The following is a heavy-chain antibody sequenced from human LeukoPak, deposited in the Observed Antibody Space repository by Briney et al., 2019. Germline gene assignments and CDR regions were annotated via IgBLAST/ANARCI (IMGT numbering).Heavy chain of an antibody. Sequence: SVKVSCKASGGTFSSYAISWVRQAPGQGLEWMGGIIPIFGTANYAQKFQGRVTITTDESTSTAYMELSSLRSEDTAVYYCARWAQHDYVWGSYRPKAGYAFDIWGQGTMVTVSS. CDR1: GGTFSSYA. CDR3: ARWAQHDYVWGSYRPKAGYAFDI. J-gene: IGHJ3*02. V-gene: IGHV1-69*05. D-gene: IGHD3-16*02. CDR2: IIPIFGTA.